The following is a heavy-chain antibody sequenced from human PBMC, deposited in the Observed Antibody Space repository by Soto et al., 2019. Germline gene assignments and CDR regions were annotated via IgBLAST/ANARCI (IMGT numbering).Heavy chain of an antibody. CDR3: AKDLLLIAVAGTLDAFDI. Sequence: PGGSLRLSCAASGFTFSSYAMSWVRQAPGKGLEWVSAISGSGGSTYYADSVKGRFTISRDNSKNTLYLQMNSLRAEDTAVYYCAKDLLLIAVAGTLDAFDIWGQGTMVTVSS. J-gene: IGHJ3*02. V-gene: IGHV3-23*01. D-gene: IGHD6-19*01. CDR2: ISGSGGST. CDR1: GFTFSSYA.